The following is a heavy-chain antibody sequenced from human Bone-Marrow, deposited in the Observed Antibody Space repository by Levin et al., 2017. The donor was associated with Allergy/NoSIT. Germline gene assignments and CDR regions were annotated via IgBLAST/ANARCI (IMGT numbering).Heavy chain of an antibody. CDR3: ARGMSARGGSGSFAYRHKPHHAFDI. CDR1: GGSFSGYY. D-gene: IGHD3-10*01. V-gene: IGHV4-34*01. CDR2: INHSGST. J-gene: IGHJ3*02. Sequence: SETLSLTCAVYGGSFSGYYWSWIRQPPGKGLEWIGEINHSGSTNYNPSLKSRVTISVDTSKNQFSLKLSSVTAADTAVYYCARGMSARGGSGSFAYRHKPHHAFDIWGQGTMVTVSS.